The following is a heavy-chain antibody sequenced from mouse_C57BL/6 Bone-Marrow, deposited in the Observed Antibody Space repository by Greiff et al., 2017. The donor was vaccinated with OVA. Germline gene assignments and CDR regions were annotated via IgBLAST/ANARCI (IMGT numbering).Heavy chain of an antibody. CDR1: GYTFTSYW. J-gene: IGHJ3*01. V-gene: IGHV1-7*01. D-gene: IGHD2-5*01. CDR3: ARSYYSNYVRCAY. Sequence: QVQLQQSGAELAKPGASVKLSCKASGYTFTSYWMHWVKQRPGQGLEWIGYLNPSSGYTKYNQKFKDKATLTADKSSSTAYMQLSILTGEDSADYYCARSYYSNYVRCAYWGQGTLVTVSA. CDR2: LNPSSGYT.